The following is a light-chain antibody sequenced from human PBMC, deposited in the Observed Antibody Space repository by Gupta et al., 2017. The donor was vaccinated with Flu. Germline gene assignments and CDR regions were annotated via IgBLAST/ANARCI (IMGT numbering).Light chain of an antibody. CDR3: QAWDSSTDAVV. V-gene: IGLV3-1*01. Sequence: ASITCSGHRLGDKYPCSYRLKPCHSPVLIIFEGNRRTSGFPERFSGSTSVHAATVTISGSPAMAEADYYCQAWDSSTDAVVFGGGTKLTVL. CDR2: EGN. J-gene: IGLJ2*01. CDR1: RLGDKY.